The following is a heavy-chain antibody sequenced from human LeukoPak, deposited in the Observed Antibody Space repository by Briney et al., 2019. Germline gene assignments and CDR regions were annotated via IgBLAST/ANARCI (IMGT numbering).Heavy chain of an antibody. CDR3: ARSDYDSSGYYEGFDY. J-gene: IGHJ4*02. Sequence: SQTLSLTCAISGDSVSSNSAAWNWIRQSPSRGLEWLGRTYYRSKWYNDYAVSVKSRVTINPDTSKNQFSLHLNSVTPEDTAVYYCARSDYDSSGYYEGFDYWGQGTLVTVSS. V-gene: IGHV6-1*01. CDR1: GDSVSSNSAA. CDR2: TYYRSKWYN. D-gene: IGHD3-22*01.